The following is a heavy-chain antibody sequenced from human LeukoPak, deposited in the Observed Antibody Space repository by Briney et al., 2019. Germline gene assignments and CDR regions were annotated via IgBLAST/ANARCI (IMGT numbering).Heavy chain of an antibody. D-gene: IGHD5-24*01. Sequence: GGSLRLSCAASGFTFSSYGMHWVRQAPGKGLEWVAFIRYDGNNAFYVDSVKGRFTISRDNSKNTLYLQMNSLRAEDTAVYYCAKGGDGYNYGSYFDYWGQGTLVTVSS. CDR2: IRYDGNNA. CDR3: AKGGDGYNYGSYFDY. CDR1: GFTFSSYG. V-gene: IGHV3-30*02. J-gene: IGHJ4*02.